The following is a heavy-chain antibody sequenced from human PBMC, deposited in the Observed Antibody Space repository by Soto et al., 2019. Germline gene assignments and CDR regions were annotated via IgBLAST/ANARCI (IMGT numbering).Heavy chain of an antibody. CDR1: GFTFSSYG. CDR3: ARVEYDYIWGRPTGGHFDY. CDR2: IWYDGSNK. J-gene: IGHJ4*02. V-gene: IGHV3-33*01. Sequence: GGSLRLSCAASGFTFSSYGMHWVRQAPGKGLEWVAVIWYDGSNKYYADSVKGRFTISRDNSKNTLYLQMNSLRAEDTAVYYCARVEYDYIWGRPTGGHFDYWGQGTLVTVSS. D-gene: IGHD3-16*01.